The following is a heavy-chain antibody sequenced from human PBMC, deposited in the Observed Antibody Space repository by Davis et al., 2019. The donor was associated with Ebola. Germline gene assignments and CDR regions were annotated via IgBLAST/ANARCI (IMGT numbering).Heavy chain of an antibody. CDR2: VDAYSNT. V-gene: IGHV4-4*07. Sequence: PSEPLSPTCTASGGPFRDYSWNWIRQTAGKGLDWMGRVDAYSNTTFHPNLQSRLIMSADSSKNQFSLELHFVTAADTALYYCARGRGESVWKGGYFDLWGQGRLVTVSS. CDR1: GGPFRDYS. CDR3: ARGRGESVWKGGYFDL. D-gene: IGHD5/OR15-5a*01. J-gene: IGHJ4*02.